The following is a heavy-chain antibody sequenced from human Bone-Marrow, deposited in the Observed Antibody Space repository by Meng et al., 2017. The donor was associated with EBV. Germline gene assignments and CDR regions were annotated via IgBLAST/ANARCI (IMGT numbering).Heavy chain of an antibody. D-gene: IGHD3-9*01. CDR3: VRLYYDILTGYYLFDY. Sequence: QVQLVQSGADVTKPGAAVKVSCKVSGYTFASYAIHLVRQAPGQRLEWRGWINAGNANIKYSQNFQGRVTITSDTSASTAYMELSSLRSEDTAVYYCVRLYYDILTGYYLFDYWGQGTLVTVAS. V-gene: IGHV1-3*01. CDR2: INAGNANI. CDR1: GYTFASYA. J-gene: IGHJ4*02.